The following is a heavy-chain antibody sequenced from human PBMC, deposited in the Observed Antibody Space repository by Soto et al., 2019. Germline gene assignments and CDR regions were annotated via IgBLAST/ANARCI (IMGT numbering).Heavy chain of an antibody. Sequence: EVQLVESGGGLVQPGGSLRLSCAASGFTFSSYWMSWVRQAPGKGLEWVANIKQDGSEKYYVDSVKGRFTISRDNAKNSLYLQMDSLRAEDTAVYYCARGRAARRSYFDYWGQGTLVTVSS. CDR1: GFTFSSYW. V-gene: IGHV3-7*01. D-gene: IGHD6-6*01. J-gene: IGHJ4*02. CDR2: IKQDGSEK. CDR3: ARGRAARRSYFDY.